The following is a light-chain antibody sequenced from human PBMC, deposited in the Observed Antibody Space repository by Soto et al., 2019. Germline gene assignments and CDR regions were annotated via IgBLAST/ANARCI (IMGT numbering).Light chain of an antibody. V-gene: IGKV3-20*01. J-gene: IGKJ1*01. Sequence: IVLTQSPGILSLAAGERATLSCMTSQSVSNNYLAWYQQQPGHAHRLLIYGASNRATGIPDRFSGSGSATDFTPIISRQEPDDFAVYCYQQYGSSGTFGQGTKVDIK. CDR3: QQYGSSGT. CDR2: GAS. CDR1: QSVSNNY.